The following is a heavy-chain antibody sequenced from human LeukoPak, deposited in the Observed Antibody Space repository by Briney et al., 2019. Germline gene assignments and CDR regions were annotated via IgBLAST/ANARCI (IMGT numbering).Heavy chain of an antibody. CDR3: ARMGGGIEIADY. CDR2: IDWDDDK. V-gene: IGHV2-70*04. D-gene: IGHD2-15*01. J-gene: IGHJ4*02. CDR1: GFSLSTPGVR. Sequence: SGPALVKPTQTLTLTCTFSGFSLSTPGVRVSWIRQPPGKALEWLARIDWDDDKFYSTSLKTRLTISKDTSKNQVVLIVTNMDPVDTATYYCARMGGGIEIADYWGQGTLVTVSS.